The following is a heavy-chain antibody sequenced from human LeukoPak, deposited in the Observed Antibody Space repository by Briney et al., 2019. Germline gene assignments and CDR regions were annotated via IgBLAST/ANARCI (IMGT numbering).Heavy chain of an antibody. D-gene: IGHD3-9*01. J-gene: IGHJ6*02. CDR2: ITNSSRNI. CDR3: ARDLTYYDILTGYSCGMDV. CDR1: GFSFSDYH. V-gene: IGHV3-48*04. Sequence: GGSLRLSCAASGFSFSDYHMNWVRQAPGKGLEWVSFITNSSRNIFYADSVKGRFTISRDNAKNSLYLQMNSLRAEDTAVYYCARDLTYYDILTGYSCGMDVWGQGTTVTVSS.